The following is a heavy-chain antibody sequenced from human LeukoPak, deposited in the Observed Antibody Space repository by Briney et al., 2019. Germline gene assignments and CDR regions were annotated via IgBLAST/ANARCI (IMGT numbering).Heavy chain of an antibody. CDR3: ARDLGWFGELVPYYFDY. Sequence: GGSLRLSCAASGFTFSSYAMHWVRQAPGKGLEWVAVISYDGSNKYYADSVKGRFTISRDNSKNTLYLQMNSLRAEDTAVYYCARDLGWFGELVPYYFDYWGQGTQVTVSS. V-gene: IGHV3-30-3*01. CDR2: ISYDGSNK. D-gene: IGHD3-10*01. CDR1: GFTFSSYA. J-gene: IGHJ4*02.